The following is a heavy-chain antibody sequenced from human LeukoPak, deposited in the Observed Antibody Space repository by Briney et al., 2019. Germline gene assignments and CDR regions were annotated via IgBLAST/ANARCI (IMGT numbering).Heavy chain of an antibody. Sequence: ASVKVSCKASGYTFTSSDINWVRQATGQGLEWMGRMNPNSGNTGYAQKFQGRVTMTRNTSISTAYMELSSLKSEDTAVYYCARGYGGGNGDWFDPWGQGTLVTVSS. J-gene: IGHJ5*02. CDR3: ARGYGGGNGDWFDP. CDR2: MNPNSGNT. CDR1: GYTFTSSD. V-gene: IGHV1-8*01. D-gene: IGHD4-23*01.